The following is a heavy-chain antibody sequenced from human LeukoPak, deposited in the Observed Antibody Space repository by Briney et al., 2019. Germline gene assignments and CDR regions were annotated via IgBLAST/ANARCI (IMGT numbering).Heavy chain of an antibody. CDR1: GFTFDDYA. Sequence: GGSLRLSCAASGFTFDDYAMHWVRQAPGKGLEWVSGISWNSGSIGYADSVKGRFTISRDNAKNSLYLQMNSLRAEDTALYYCVKDWDSRSWYPTGGMAVWGEGWTVTVSS. V-gene: IGHV3-9*01. CDR2: ISWNSGSI. D-gene: IGHD6-13*01. J-gene: IGHJ6*04. CDR3: VKDWDSRSWYPTGGMAV.